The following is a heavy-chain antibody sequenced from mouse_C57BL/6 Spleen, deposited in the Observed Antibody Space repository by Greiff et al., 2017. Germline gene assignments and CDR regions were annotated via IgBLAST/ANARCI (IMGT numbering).Heavy chain of an antibody. CDR3: AREHYDGAMDY. D-gene: IGHD1-2*01. CDR2: IHPNSGST. Sequence: QVQLQQPGAELVKPGASVKLSCKASGYTFTSYWMHWVKQRPGQGLEWIGMIHPNSGSTNYNAKFKSKATLTVDKSSSTAYMQLSSLTSEDSAVYYCAREHYDGAMDYWGQGTSVTVSS. V-gene: IGHV1-64*01. CDR1: GYTFTSYW. J-gene: IGHJ4*01.